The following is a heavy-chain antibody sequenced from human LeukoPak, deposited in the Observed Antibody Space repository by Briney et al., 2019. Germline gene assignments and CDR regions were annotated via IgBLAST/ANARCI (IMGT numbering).Heavy chain of an antibody. CDR2: IYHSGST. CDR3: ARGAGFWSGYYVPDYYYYYGMDV. CDR1: GGSISSGGYS. Sequence: SETLSLTCTVSGGSISSGGYSWSWIRQPPGKGLEWFGYIYHSGSTYYNPSLKSRVTISVDRSKNQFSLKLSSVTAADTAVYYCARGAGFWSGYYVPDYYYYYGMDVWGQGTTVTVSS. J-gene: IGHJ6*02. D-gene: IGHD3-3*01. V-gene: IGHV4-30-2*01.